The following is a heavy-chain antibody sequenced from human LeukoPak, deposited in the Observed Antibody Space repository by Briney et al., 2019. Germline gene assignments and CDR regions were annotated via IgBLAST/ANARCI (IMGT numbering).Heavy chain of an antibody. D-gene: IGHD6-6*01. CDR3: ARVRSSSSSKYYYYYGMDV. CDR1: GGSISSYY. Sequence: PSETLSLTCTVSGGSISSYYWSWLRQPPGKGLEWLGYIYYSGSTNYNPSLKSRVTVSVDTSKNQFSLKLSSVTAADTAVYYCARVRSSSSSKYYYYYGMDVWGQGTTVTVSS. J-gene: IGHJ6*02. V-gene: IGHV4-59*01. CDR2: IYYSGST.